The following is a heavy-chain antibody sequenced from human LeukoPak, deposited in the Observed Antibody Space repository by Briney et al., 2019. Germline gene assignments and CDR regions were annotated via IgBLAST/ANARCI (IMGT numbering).Heavy chain of an antibody. D-gene: IGHD3-16*01. CDR2: IYCSGST. Sequence: SETLSLTCTVSGVSIRSYYWSWIRQPPGKGLEWIGHIYCSGSTYYNPSLKSRVTISIDTSKNQFSLKLTSVTAADTAVYYSANYDGAPRSCGQGTLVTVPS. V-gene: IGHV4-59*08. J-gene: IGHJ5*02. CDR3: ANYDGAPRS. CDR1: GVSIRSYY.